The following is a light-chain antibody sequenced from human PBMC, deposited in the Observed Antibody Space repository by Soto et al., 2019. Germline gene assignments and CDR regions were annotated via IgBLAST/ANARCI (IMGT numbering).Light chain of an antibody. CDR3: QQYVTASPRT. V-gene: IGKV3-20*01. CDR2: GIS. J-gene: IGKJ1*01. Sequence: EIVLTQSPATLSLSPGERATLSCRASHTISSSYLAWYQQKPCQAPRLLMYGISRVASGIPDRFSGSGSGRDFSLTIIRLEPEDFAVYYCQQYVTASPRTFGQGTKVEIK. CDR1: HTISSSY.